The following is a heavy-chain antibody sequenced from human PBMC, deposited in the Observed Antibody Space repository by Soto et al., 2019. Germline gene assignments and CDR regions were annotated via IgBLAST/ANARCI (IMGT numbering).Heavy chain of an antibody. D-gene: IGHD5-12*01. Sequence: SETLSLTCAVYGGSFSGYYWSWIRQPPGKGLEWIGEINHSGSTNYNPSLKSRVTISVDTPKNQFSLKLSSVTAADTAVYYCAREGGVEMATINYYYYGMDVWGQGTTVTVSS. J-gene: IGHJ6*02. CDR1: GGSFSGYY. V-gene: IGHV4-34*01. CDR2: INHSGST. CDR3: AREGGVEMATINYYYYGMDV.